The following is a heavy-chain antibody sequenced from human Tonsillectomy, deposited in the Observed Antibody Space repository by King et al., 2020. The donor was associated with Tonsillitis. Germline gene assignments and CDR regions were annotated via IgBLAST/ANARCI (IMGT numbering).Heavy chain of an antibody. CDR1: GGSFSGYY. Sequence: VQLPQWGAGLLKPSETLSLTCAVYGGSFSGYYWSWIRQPPGKGLEWIGEINHSGSTNYNPSLKSRVTISVDTSKNQFSLKLSSVTAADTAVYYCARAQGHYYDSSGYYTAFDIWGQGTMVTVSS. D-gene: IGHD3-22*01. CDR2: INHSGST. J-gene: IGHJ3*02. V-gene: IGHV4-34*01. CDR3: ARAQGHYYDSSGYYTAFDI.